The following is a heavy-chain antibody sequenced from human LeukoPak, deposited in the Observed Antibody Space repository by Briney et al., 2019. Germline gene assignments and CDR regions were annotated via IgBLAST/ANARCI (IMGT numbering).Heavy chain of an antibody. CDR3: AKGFWSGDAYYYYGMDV. J-gene: IGHJ6*02. V-gene: IGHV3-30*18. Sequence: GGSLRLSCAASGFTFSSYGMHWVRQAPGKGLEWVAVISYDGSNKYYADSVKGRFTIPRDNSKNTLYLQMNSLRAEDTAVYYCAKGFWSGDAYYYYGMDVWGQGTTVTVSS. CDR1: GFTFSSYG. D-gene: IGHD3-3*01. CDR2: ISYDGSNK.